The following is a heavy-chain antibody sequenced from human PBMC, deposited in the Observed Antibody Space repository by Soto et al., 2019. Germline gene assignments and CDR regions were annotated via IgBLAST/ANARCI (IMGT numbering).Heavy chain of an antibody. CDR2: ITWNSGTA. CDR3: AKRPGGENWYFAG. J-gene: IGHJ2*01. V-gene: IGHV3-9*01. D-gene: IGHD2-21*01. CDR1: GFTFDDYA. Sequence: EVQLVESGGGLVQPGRSLRLSCAASGFTFDDYAMHWVRQAPGKGLEWVSGITWNSGTALYADSVKGRFSISRDNARSSLYLQMNSLRPEDTALYYCAKRPGGENWYFAGWGRGTLVTVSS.